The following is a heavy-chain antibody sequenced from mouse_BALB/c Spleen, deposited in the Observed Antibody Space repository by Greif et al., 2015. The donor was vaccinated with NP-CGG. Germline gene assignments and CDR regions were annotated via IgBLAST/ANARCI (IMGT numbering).Heavy chain of an antibody. V-gene: IGHV1-77*01. J-gene: IGHJ1*01. CDR1: GYTFTDYY. Sequence: QVQLKDSGAELARPGASVKLSCKASGYTFTDYYINWVKQRTGQGLEWIGEIYPGSGNTYYNEKFKGKATLTADKSSSTAYMQLSSLTSEDSAVYFCARDSRYFDVWGAGTTVTVSS. CDR2: IYPGSGNT. CDR3: ARDSRYFDV.